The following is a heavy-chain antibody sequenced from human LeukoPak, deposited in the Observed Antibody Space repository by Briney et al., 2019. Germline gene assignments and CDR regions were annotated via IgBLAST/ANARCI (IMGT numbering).Heavy chain of an antibody. V-gene: IGHV4-31*03. CDR1: GGSISSGGYY. Sequence: KSSQTLSLTCTVSGGSISSGGYYWSWIRQHPGKGLEWIGYIYYSGSAYYNPSLKSRVTISVDTSENQFSLKLSSVTAAETAVYYCARVNYGSATKKDYWGQGTLVTVSS. D-gene: IGHD3-10*01. CDR2: IYYSGSA. J-gene: IGHJ4*02. CDR3: ARVNYGSATKKDY.